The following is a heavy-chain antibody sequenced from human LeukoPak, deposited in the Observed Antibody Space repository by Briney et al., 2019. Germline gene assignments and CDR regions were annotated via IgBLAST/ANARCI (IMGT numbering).Heavy chain of an antibody. CDR1: GFTFRNYW. CDR2: IDQDGSEE. Sequence: PGGSLRLSCAASGFTFRNYWMSWVRQAPGKGLEWVASIDQDGSEEYYVDSVKGRFTISRDNAKNSLNLQMNSLRAEDTAVYYCARDNRAGKDAFDIWGQGTMVTVSS. V-gene: IGHV3-7*04. J-gene: IGHJ3*02. CDR3: ARDNRAGKDAFDI. D-gene: IGHD6-19*01.